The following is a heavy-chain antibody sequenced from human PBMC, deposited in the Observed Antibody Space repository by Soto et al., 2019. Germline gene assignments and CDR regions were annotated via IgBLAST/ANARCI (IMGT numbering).Heavy chain of an antibody. V-gene: IGHV4-59*01. Sequence: PSETLSLTCTVSGGSISSYYWSWIRQPPGKGLEWIGYIYYSGSTNYNPSLKSRVTISVDTSKNQFSLKLSSVTAADTAVYYCARGGGWSGPFDYWGQGTLVNGSS. CDR3: ARGGGWSGPFDY. J-gene: IGHJ4*02. CDR1: GGSISSYY. D-gene: IGHD3-3*01. CDR2: IYYSGST.